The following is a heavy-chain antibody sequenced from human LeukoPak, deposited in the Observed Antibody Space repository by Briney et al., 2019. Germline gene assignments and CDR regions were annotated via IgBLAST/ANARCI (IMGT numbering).Heavy chain of an antibody. V-gene: IGHV5-10-1*01. CDR2: IDPSDSYT. CDR3: ARGYCSSTSCQGSSYYYGMDV. D-gene: IGHD2-2*01. Sequence: GESLKIPCKGSGYSFTSYWISWVRQMPGKGLEWMGRIDPSDSYTNYSPSFQGHVTISADKSISTAYLQWSSLKASDTAMYYCARGYCSSTSCQGSSYYYGMDVWGKGTTVTVSS. CDR1: GYSFTSYW. J-gene: IGHJ6*04.